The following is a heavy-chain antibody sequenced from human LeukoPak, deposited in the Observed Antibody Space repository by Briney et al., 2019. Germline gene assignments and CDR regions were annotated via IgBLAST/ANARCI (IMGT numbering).Heavy chain of an antibody. Sequence: ASVKVSCKASGYTFTGYYMHWVRQAPGQGLEWMGWINPNSGGTNYAQKFQGRVTMTRDTSISTAYMELSRLRSDDTVVYYCARDQDDILTGYYTAPTGYWGQGTLVTVSS. CDR1: GYTFTGYY. CDR3: ARDQDDILTGYYTAPTGY. CDR2: INPNSGGT. D-gene: IGHD3-9*01. V-gene: IGHV1-2*02. J-gene: IGHJ4*02.